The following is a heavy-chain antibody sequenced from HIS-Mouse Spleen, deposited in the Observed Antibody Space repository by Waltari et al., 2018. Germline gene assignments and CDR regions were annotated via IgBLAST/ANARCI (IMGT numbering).Heavy chain of an antibody. CDR2: INPIFGTA. V-gene: IGHV1-69*01. D-gene: IGHD6-6*01. CDR3: ARAQSPYSSSYYFDY. CDR1: GGTFSSYA. J-gene: IGHJ4*02. Sequence: QVQLVQSGAEVKKPGSSVKVSCKASGGTFSSYAISWVRQAPGQGLEWMGGINPIFGTANYPQKFQGRVTITADESTSKAYMELSSLRSEDTAVYYCARAQSPYSSSYYFDYWGQGTLVTVSS.